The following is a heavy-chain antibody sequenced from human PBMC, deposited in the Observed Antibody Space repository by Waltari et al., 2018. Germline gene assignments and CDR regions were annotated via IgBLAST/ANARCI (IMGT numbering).Heavy chain of an antibody. V-gene: IGHV1-3*03. J-gene: IGHJ4*02. D-gene: IGHD3-10*01. Sequence: QVQLVQSGAEVKKPGASVKVSCKASGYTFTSYAMHWVRQAPGQRLEWMGWINAGNGNTKYSQEFQGRVTITRDTSASTAYMELSSLRSEDMAVYYCAREGSGSYYNPYYFDYWGQGTLVTVSS. CDR3: AREGSGSYYNPYYFDY. CDR2: INAGNGNT. CDR1: GYTFTSYA.